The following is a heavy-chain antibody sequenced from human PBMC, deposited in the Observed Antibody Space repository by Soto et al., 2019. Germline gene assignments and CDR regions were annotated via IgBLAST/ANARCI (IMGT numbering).Heavy chain of an antibody. CDR1: GYTFTTYG. Sequence: ASVKVSCKASGYTFTTYGISWVRQAPGQGLEWMGWISAYSGSTKFAQELQGRVTMTTDTSTTTAYMELRSLTSDDTAVYYCARDFTKSSSWPYYFDYWGQGTPVTVSS. CDR2: ISAYSGST. V-gene: IGHV1-18*01. CDR3: ARDFTKSSSWPYYFDY. D-gene: IGHD6-13*01. J-gene: IGHJ4*02.